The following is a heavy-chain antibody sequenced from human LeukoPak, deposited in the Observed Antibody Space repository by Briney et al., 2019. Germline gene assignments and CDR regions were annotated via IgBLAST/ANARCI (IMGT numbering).Heavy chain of an antibody. J-gene: IGHJ3*02. CDR3: ARHRPLDYDAFDI. CDR1: GGSISSGGYY. Sequence: SETLSLTCTVSGGSISSGGYYWSWISQHPGKGLEWIGYIYYSGSTYYNPSLKSRVTISVNTSKNQSSLKLSSVTAADTAVYYCARHRPLDYDAFDIWGQGTMVTVSS. CDR2: IYYSGST. V-gene: IGHV4-31*03. D-gene: IGHD1-1*01.